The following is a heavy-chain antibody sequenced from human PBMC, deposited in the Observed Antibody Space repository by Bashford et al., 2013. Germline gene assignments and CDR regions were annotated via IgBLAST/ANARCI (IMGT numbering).Heavy chain of an antibody. D-gene: IGHD6-13*01. J-gene: IGHJ6*02. Sequence: ASVKVSCKASGYTFTSYYMHWVRQAPGQGLEWMGIINPSGGSTSYAQKFQGRVTMTRDTSTSTVYMELSSLRSEDTAVYYCARDQSSSSWYYYYGMDVWGQGTTVTVSS. CDR3: ARDQSSSSWYYYYGMDV. V-gene: IGHV1-46*03. CDR2: INPSGGST. CDR1: GYTFTSYY.